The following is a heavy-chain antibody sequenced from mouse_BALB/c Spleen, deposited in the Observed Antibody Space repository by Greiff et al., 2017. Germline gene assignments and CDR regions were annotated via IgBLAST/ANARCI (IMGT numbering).Heavy chain of an antibody. J-gene: IGHJ1*01. CDR1: GFTFSSYG. CDR2: INSNGGST. CDR3: ARDPADYDVGYWYFDV. D-gene: IGHD2-4*01. Sequence: EVHLVESGGGLVQPGGSLKLSCAASGFTFSSYGMSWVRQTPDKRLELVATINSNGGSTYYPDSVKGRFTISRDNAKNTLYLQMSSLKSEDTAMYYCARDPADYDVGYWYFDVWGAGTTVTVSS. V-gene: IGHV5-6-3*01.